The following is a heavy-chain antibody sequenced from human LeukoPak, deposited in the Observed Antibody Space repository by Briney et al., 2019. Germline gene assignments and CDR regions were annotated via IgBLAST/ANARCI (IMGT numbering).Heavy chain of an antibody. V-gene: IGHV3-23*03. Sequence: QPGGSLRLSCGASGFTFNIYGMGWVRQAPGKGLEWVSVIYSGSSTFYADSVKGRFTISRDNSQNTVYLQMSSLRAEDTAVYYCAREEGVGAFDIWGQGTMVTVSS. CDR1: GFTFNIYG. CDR2: IYSGSST. D-gene: IGHD1-26*01. J-gene: IGHJ3*02. CDR3: AREEGVGAFDI.